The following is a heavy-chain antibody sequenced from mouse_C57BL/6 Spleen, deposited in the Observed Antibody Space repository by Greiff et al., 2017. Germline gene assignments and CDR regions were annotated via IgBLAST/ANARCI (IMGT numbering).Heavy chain of an antibody. CDR2: ISYDGSN. CDR3: AREDYDYDAGFAY. J-gene: IGHJ3*01. Sequence: DVQLQESGPGLVKPSQSLSLTCSVTGYSITSGYYWNWIRQFPGNKLEWMGYISYDGSNNYNPSLKNRISITRDTSKNQFFLKLNSVTTEDTATYYCAREDYDYDAGFAYWGQGTLVTVSA. CDR1: GYSITSGYY. V-gene: IGHV3-6*01. D-gene: IGHD2-4*01.